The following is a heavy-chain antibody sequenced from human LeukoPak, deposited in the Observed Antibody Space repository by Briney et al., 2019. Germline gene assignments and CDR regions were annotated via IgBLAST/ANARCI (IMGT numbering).Heavy chain of an antibody. Sequence: ASVKVSCKASGYTFKNYDINWVRQATGQGLEWMGWVNPNSCNTGFAQKFQDRVSMTRDTSINTAYMELTSLRSGDTAVYYCARATPGGLHGYSFDYWGQGTVVTVYS. CDR2: VNPNSCNT. CDR1: GYTFKNYD. D-gene: IGHD5-24*01. J-gene: IGHJ4*02. CDR3: ARATPGGLHGYSFDY. V-gene: IGHV1-8*02.